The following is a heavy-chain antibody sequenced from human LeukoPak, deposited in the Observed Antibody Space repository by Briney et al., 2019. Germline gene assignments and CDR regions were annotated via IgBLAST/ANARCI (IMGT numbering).Heavy chain of an antibody. J-gene: IGHJ4*02. CDR1: GGSISSGTYS. CDR2: VYTTGTT. Sequence: PSETLSLTCTVSGGSISSGTYSWSWIRQPAGKGLEWIGRVYTTGTTNYKPSLKSRVTISLDTSKNQLSLKLSSVTAADTALYYCARTTTTGTTPFDYWGQGALVAVSS. CDR3: ARTTTTGTTPFDY. V-gene: IGHV4-61*02. D-gene: IGHD1-1*01.